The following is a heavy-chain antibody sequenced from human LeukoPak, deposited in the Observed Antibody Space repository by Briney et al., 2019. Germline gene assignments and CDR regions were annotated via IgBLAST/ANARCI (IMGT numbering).Heavy chain of an antibody. Sequence: ASVKVSCKASGYTFTGYYMHWVRQAPGQGLEWMGWINPNSGGTNYAQKFQGWVTMTRDTSISTAYMELSRLRSDDTAVYYCARGQEPGYASGWHSACGYWGPGTLVSVSS. J-gene: IGHJ4*02. CDR1: GYTFTGYY. V-gene: IGHV1-2*04. CDR3: ARGQEPGYASGWHSACGY. CDR2: INPNSGGT. D-gene: IGHD6-19*01.